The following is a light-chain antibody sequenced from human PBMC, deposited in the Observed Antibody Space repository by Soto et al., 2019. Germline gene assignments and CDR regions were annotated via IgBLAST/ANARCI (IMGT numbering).Light chain of an antibody. CDR3: HQYGISPPVT. Sequence: EIVMTQSPATLSVSPGERATLSCRASQSVSSSYLAWYQHKPGQAPRLLIYGASSRATGIPDRFSGSGSGADFTLTISRLEPEDFAVYYCHQYGISPPVTFGQGTRLEIK. V-gene: IGKV3-20*01. CDR1: QSVSSSY. CDR2: GAS. J-gene: IGKJ5*01.